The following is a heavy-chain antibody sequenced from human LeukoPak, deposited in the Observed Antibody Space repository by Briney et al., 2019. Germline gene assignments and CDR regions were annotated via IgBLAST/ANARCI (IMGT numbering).Heavy chain of an antibody. CDR2: LSGSGGST. CDR1: GFTFSSYA. CDR3: AKAGGSSSWYSELDY. Sequence: GGYLRLSCASSGFTFSSYAMSWVRQAPGKGLEWVSALSGSGGSTYYADSVKGRFTISRDNSKNTLYLQMNSLRAEDTAVYYCAKAGGSSSWYSELDYWGQGTLVTVSS. D-gene: IGHD6-13*01. V-gene: IGHV3-23*01. J-gene: IGHJ4*02.